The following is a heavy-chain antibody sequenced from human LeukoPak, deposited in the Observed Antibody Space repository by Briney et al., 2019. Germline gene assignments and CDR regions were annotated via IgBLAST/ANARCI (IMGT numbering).Heavy chain of an antibody. CDR2: IKSKTDGGTT. CDR1: GFTFSNAW. D-gene: IGHD6-19*01. J-gene: IGHJ4*02. Sequence: GGSLRLSCAASGFTFSNAWMSWVRQAPGKGLEWVGRIKSKTDGGTTDYAAPVKGRFTISRDDSKNTLYLQMNSLKTEDTAVYYCTTVGFSVAGPFSHRDYFDYWGQGTLVTVSS. V-gene: IGHV3-15*01. CDR3: TTVGFSVAGPFSHRDYFDY.